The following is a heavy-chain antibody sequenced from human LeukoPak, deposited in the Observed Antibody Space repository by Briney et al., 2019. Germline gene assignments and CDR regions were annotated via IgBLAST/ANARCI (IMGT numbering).Heavy chain of an antibody. D-gene: IGHD3-10*01. CDR2: INHSGST. CDR3: VTRPGIHFDY. J-gene: IGHJ4*02. V-gene: IGHV4-34*01. Sequence: SETLSLTCAVYGGSFSGYYWSWIRQPPGKGLEWIGEINHSGSTNYNPSLKSRVTISVDTSKNQFSLKLSSVTAADTAVYYCVTRPGIHFDYWGQGTLVTVSS. CDR1: GGSFSGYY.